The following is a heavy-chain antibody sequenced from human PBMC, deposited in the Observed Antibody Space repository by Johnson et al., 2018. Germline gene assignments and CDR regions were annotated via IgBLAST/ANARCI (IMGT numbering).Heavy chain of an antibody. Sequence: TGGSLRLXCAASGFTVSSNYMSWVRQAPGKGLEWVSVIYSGGSTYYADSVKGRFTISSDNSKNTLYQQMNRLRAEETAVYYCARDSGGSYYGDFQHWGQGTLVTVSS. V-gene: IGHV3-53*05. CDR2: IYSGGST. D-gene: IGHD1-26*01. CDR1: GFTVSSNY. J-gene: IGHJ1*01. CDR3: ARDSGGSYYGDFQH.